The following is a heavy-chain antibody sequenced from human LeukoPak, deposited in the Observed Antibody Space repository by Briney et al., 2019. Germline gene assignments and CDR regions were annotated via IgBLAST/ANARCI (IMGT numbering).Heavy chain of an antibody. CDR3: ARDKYGSGSLFDF. D-gene: IGHD3-10*01. J-gene: IGHJ4*02. Sequence: GRSLRLSCAASGFTFSSYSMNWVRQAPGKGLEWVTSISIGSSSYINYADSVKGRFTISRYNAQNSLHLQMNSLRAEDTAVYYCARDKYGSGSLFDFWGQGTLVTVSS. CDR1: GFTFSSYS. V-gene: IGHV3-21*01. CDR2: ISIGSSSYI.